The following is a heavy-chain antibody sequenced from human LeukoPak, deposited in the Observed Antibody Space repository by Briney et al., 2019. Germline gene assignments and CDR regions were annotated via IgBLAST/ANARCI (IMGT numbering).Heavy chain of an antibody. Sequence: PGGSLRLSCAASGFTFSSYSMNWVRQAPGKGLEWVSSISSSSSYIYYADSVKGRFTISRDNAKNSLYLQMNSLRAEDTAVYYCASFYDILTGYQNYYCGMDVWGKGTTVTVSS. CDR2: ISSSSSYI. V-gene: IGHV3-21*01. CDR3: ASFYDILTGYQNYYCGMDV. J-gene: IGHJ6*04. CDR1: GFTFSSYS. D-gene: IGHD3-9*01.